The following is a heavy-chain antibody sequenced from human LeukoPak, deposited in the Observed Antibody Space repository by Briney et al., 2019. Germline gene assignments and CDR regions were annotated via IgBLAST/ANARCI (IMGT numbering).Heavy chain of an antibody. V-gene: IGHV4-34*01. CDR2: INHSGIT. CDR3: SRLPDP. CDR1: GGSFSDYY. J-gene: IGHJ5*02. Sequence: PSETLSLTCAVYGGSFSDYYWSWIRQPPGKGLEYIGEINHSGITNYNPSLMSRVTISVDTSENQFSLKLSSVTAADTAVYYCSRLPDPWGQGTLVTVSS.